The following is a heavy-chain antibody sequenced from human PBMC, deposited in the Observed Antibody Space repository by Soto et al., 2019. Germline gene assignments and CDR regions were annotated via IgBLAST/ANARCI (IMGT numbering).Heavy chain of an antibody. J-gene: IGHJ4*02. CDR1: GYTLTSYA. CDR2: INAGNGNT. V-gene: IGHV1-3*01. CDR3: ARDGSITMVRGVTVDY. D-gene: IGHD3-10*01. Sequence: ASVKVSCKASGYTLTSYAMHWVRQAPGQRLEWMGWINAGNGNTKYSQKFQGRVTITRDTSASTAYMELSSLRSEDTAVYYCARDGSITMVRGVTVDYWGQGTLVTVSS.